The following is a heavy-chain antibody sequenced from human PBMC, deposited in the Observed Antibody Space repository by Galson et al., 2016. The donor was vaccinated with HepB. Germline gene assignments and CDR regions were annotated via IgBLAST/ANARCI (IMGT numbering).Heavy chain of an antibody. D-gene: IGHD4-17*01. CDR3: ARDPTVTTDSYRDD. CDR1: GYTFTSYG. J-gene: IGHJ4*02. Sequence: SVKVSCKASGYTFTSYGISWVRQAPGQGLEWMGWISAYNGNTNYAQNLQGRVTMTTDTSTSTPYMELRSLRSDDTAVYYCARDPTVTTDSYRDDWGQGTLVTVSS. V-gene: IGHV1-18*01. CDR2: ISAYNGNT.